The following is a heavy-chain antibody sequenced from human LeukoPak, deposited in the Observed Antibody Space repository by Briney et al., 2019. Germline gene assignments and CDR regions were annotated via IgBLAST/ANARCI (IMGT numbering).Heavy chain of an antibody. CDR1: GFIFSSYA. CDR3: AREAGTGSWPFDH. Sequence: KTGGSLRLSCAASGFIFSSYAMSWVRQAPGKGLEWVSSISSSSSYIYYADSVKGRFTISRDNAKNSLYLQMNSLRAEDTAVYYCAREAGTGSWPFDHWGQGTLVTVSS. V-gene: IGHV3-21*01. J-gene: IGHJ4*02. CDR2: ISSSSSYI. D-gene: IGHD6-13*01.